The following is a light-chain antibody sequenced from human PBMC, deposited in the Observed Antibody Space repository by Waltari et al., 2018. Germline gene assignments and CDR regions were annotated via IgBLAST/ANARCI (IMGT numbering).Light chain of an antibody. CDR1: QSISRY. J-gene: IGKJ3*01. CDR3: QQSYSTPT. CDR2: AAS. V-gene: IGKV1-39*01. Sequence: DIQMTQSPSSLSASVGDRVTITSRASQSISRYLNWYQQKLCKAPKLLINAASNLQSGVPSRFSGSGSGTDFTLTISSLQPEDFATYFCQQSYSTPTFGPGTTVDI.